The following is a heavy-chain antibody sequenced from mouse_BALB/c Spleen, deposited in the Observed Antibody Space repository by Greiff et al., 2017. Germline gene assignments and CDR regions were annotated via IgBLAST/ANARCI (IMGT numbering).Heavy chain of an antibody. J-gene: IGHJ2*01. Sequence: EVQVVESGGDLVKPGGSLKLSCAASGFTFSSYGMSWVRQTPDKRLEWVATISSGGSYTYYPDSVKGRFTISRDNAKNTLYLQMSSLKSEDTAMYYCATYRYGDYWGQGTTLTVSS. CDR3: ATYRYGDY. D-gene: IGHD2-14*01. V-gene: IGHV5-6*01. CDR1: GFTFSSYG. CDR2: ISSGGSYT.